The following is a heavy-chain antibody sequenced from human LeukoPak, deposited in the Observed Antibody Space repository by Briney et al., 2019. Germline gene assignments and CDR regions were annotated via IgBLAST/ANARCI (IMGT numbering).Heavy chain of an antibody. D-gene: IGHD3-3*01. J-gene: IGHJ4*02. Sequence: ASVKVSCKASGYTFTSYGISWVRQAPGQGLEWMGWISAYNGNTNYAQKFQGRVTMTRDTSISTAYMELSRLRSDDTAVYYCARDKSSNYDFWSGQIGTFDYWGQGTLVTVSS. CDR3: ARDKSSNYDFWSGQIGTFDY. CDR2: ISAYNGNT. V-gene: IGHV1-18*01. CDR1: GYTFTSYG.